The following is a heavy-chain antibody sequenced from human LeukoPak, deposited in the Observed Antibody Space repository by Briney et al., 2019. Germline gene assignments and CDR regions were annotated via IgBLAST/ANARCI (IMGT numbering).Heavy chain of an antibody. CDR3: ARGGSYGAYLDY. J-gene: IGHJ4*02. CDR2: IYYSGNT. CDR1: GASITNYY. D-gene: IGHD1-26*01. V-gene: IGHV4-59*01. Sequence: SETLALTCSVSGASITNYYWSWIRQAPGKGLEWIGYIYYSGNTNTYNPSLKSRATISLYTSRKYFSLELRSVTAADTAVYYCARGGSYGAYLDYWGQGALVIVSS.